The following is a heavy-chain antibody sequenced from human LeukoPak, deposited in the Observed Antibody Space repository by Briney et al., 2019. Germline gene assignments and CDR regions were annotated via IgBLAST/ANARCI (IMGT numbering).Heavy chain of an antibody. CDR1: GFTFRSYW. J-gene: IGHJ6*04. Sequence: GGSLRLSCAASGFTFRSYWMHWVRQAPGEGLVWVSRITRDGSGTAYADSVKGRFTVSRDNAKNTLYLQMNSLRAEDTAVYYCARTYVLATDVWGKGTTVTISS. D-gene: IGHD3-16*01. V-gene: IGHV3-74*01. CDR2: ITRDGSGT. CDR3: ARTYVLATDV.